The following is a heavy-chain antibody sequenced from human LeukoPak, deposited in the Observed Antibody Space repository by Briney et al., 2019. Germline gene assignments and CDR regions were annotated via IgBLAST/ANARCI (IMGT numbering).Heavy chain of an antibody. V-gene: IGHV3-49*04. CDR2: IRSKTYGGTT. Sequence: GGSLRLSCTASGFTFGDYAMTWVRQAPGKGLEWVGFIRSKTYGGTTEYAASVKGRFTISRDDSKGIAYLQMNSLKTEDTAVYYCTRDQTPYYWGQGTLVTVSS. CDR1: GFTFGDYA. CDR3: TRDQTPYY. J-gene: IGHJ4*02.